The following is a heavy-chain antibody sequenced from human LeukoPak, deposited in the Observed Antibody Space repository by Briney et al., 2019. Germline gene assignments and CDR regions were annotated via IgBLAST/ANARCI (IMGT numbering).Heavy chain of an antibody. Sequence: PGGSLRLSCAASGFTFSSYSMNWVRQAPGKGPEWVSSISSSSSYIYYADSVKDRFTISRDNAKNSLYLQMNSLRAEDTAVYYCARDRDDYPYYWGQGTLVTVSS. V-gene: IGHV3-21*01. CDR1: GFTFSSYS. CDR2: ISSSSSYI. J-gene: IGHJ4*02. CDR3: ARDRDDYPYY. D-gene: IGHD4-11*01.